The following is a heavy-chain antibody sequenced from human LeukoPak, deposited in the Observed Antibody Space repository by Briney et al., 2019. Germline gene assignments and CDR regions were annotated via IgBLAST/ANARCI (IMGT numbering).Heavy chain of an antibody. J-gene: IGHJ6*03. CDR3: ARWGGSYSSSSAIFGRSRGEYMDV. Sequence: GGSLRLSCAASGFTFGSFGMNWVRQAPGRGLEWVSYISSSGNAIYYAESVKGRFTISRDNSKNTLYLQMNNLRAEDTAVYYCARWGGSYSSSSAIFGRSRGEYMDVWGKGTTVTVSS. CDR2: ISSSGNAI. D-gene: IGHD6-6*01. CDR1: GFTFGSFG. V-gene: IGHV3-48*01.